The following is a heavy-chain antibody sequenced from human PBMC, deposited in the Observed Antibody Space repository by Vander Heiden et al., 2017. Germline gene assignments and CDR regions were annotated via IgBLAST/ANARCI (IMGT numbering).Heavy chain of an antibody. D-gene: IGHD2-15*01. CDR3: AREGFCCCVSCLPRAFDI. J-gene: IGHJ3*02. Sequence: EVQLVESGGGLIQPEGSVRLACATSGFTVSSNYMSWLRQGPGRCLELVSFIYSAGSTYYAHPANGLFTISTDNSKNSLYLQMNILRAEHTAVYYCAREGFCCCVSCLPRAFDIWGQGTMVTVSS. CDR1: GFTVSSNY. V-gene: IGHV3-53*01. CDR2: IYSAGST.